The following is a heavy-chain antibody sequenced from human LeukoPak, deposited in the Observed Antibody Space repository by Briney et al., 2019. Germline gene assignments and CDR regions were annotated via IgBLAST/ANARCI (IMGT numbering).Heavy chain of an antibody. CDR3: ARGHRGLGY. CDR2: IYYTGTT. CDR1: GASISDYY. D-gene: IGHD3-16*01. J-gene: IGHJ4*02. Sequence: SETLSLTCTVSGASISDYYWSWIRQPPGKGLEWIGYIYYTGTTNYNPSLKSRATISVDTSKNQFSLKLTSVTAADTAVYYCARGHRGLGYWGQGTLVTVSS. V-gene: IGHV4-59*01.